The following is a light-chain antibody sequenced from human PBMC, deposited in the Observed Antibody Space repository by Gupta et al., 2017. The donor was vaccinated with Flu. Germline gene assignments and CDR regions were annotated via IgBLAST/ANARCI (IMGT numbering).Light chain of an antibody. CDR2: DVF. V-gene: IGKV1-33*01. J-gene: IGKJ5*01. CDR1: KNIDNY. CDR3: QQYDNAPFT. Sequence: DIQMTHFPSSLSASVGDRVSITCQATKNIDNYLNWYQQRPGKAPKLLIYDVFSLETGVPSRFSGNGSGKDFTLIIDSLQPEDVATYYCQQYDNAPFTFGPGTRLDIK.